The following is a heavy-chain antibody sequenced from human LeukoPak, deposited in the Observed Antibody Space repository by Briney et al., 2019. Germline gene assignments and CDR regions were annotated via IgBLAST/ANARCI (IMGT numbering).Heavy chain of an antibody. J-gene: IGHJ3*02. CDR3: ARPSSIAATGGLDAFDI. Sequence: SETLSLTCSVSGDSITSNYWTWIRQPPGKGLEWIGYISYGGSTKYNPSLKGRLTISADTSKNHFSLKLTSVTAADTAMYYCARPSSIAATGGLDAFDIWGQGTLVTVSS. CDR1: GDSITSNY. CDR2: ISYGGST. V-gene: IGHV4-59*08. D-gene: IGHD6-13*01.